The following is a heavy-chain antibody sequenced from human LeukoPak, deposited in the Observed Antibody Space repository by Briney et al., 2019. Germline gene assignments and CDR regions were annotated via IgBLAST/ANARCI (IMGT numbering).Heavy chain of an antibody. V-gene: IGHV3-7*01. D-gene: IGHD2-21*01. J-gene: IGHJ4*02. CDR3: ARGRGGD. CDR2: IKEGGSET. CDR1: GFAFSSSW. Sequence: GGSPRLSCAASGFAFSSSWMNWVRQAPGKGLEWVANIKEGGSETHYQDSVKGRFTISRDDSTSSLYLQMNSLRAEDTAVYYCARGRGGDWGQGTLVTVSS.